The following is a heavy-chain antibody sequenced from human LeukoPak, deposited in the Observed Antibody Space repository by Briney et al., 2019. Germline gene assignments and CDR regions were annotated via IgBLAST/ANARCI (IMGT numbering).Heavy chain of an antibody. CDR1: GFTFSSYW. Sequence: GSLRLSCAASGFTFSSYWMSWIRQPPGKGLEWIGSIYYSGSTYYNPSLKSRVIISVDTSKNQFSLKLSSETAADTAVYYCARHSSMRSPITPWGQGTLVTVSS. CDR3: ARHSSMRSPITP. J-gene: IGHJ5*02. V-gene: IGHV4-39*01. CDR2: IYYSGST. D-gene: IGHD5-24*01.